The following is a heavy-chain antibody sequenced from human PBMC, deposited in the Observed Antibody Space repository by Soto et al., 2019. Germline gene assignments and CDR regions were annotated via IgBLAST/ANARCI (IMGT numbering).Heavy chain of an antibody. CDR3: AKGGNWLYYFDF. D-gene: IGHD1-1*01. CDR1: GFTFGTYA. CDR2: ISGSGGPT. Sequence: GGSLRLSCAASGFTFGTYAMSWVRQTPEKGLEWVSGISGSGGPTYYADSVKGRFTISRDNSKSTLYLQMNSLRAEDTAVYYCAKGGNWLYYFDFWGQGTLVTVSS. V-gene: IGHV3-23*01. J-gene: IGHJ4*02.